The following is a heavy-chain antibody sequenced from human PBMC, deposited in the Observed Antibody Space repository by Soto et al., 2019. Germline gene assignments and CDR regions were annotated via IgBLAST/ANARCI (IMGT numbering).Heavy chain of an antibody. CDR3: ERLADYGDYVGYYYYGMDV. CDR1: GGSISSSSYY. CDR2: IYYSGST. D-gene: IGHD4-17*01. V-gene: IGHV4-39*01. J-gene: IGHJ6*02. Sequence: QLQLQESGPGLVKPSETLSLTCTVSGGSISSSSYYWGWIRQRPGKGLEWIGRIYYSGSTYYNPSRKSRCTISLHTSKTQFTRKLSSVTAADTAVYYCERLADYGDYVGYYYYGMDVWGQGTTVTVSS.